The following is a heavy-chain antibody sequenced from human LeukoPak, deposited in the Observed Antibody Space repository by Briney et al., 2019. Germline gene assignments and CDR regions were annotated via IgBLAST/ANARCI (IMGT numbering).Heavy chain of an antibody. Sequence: ASVKVSCKASGYTFTGYYMHWVRQAPGQGLEWMGWINPNSGGTNYAQKFQGRVTMTRDTSISTAYMELSRLRSDDTAVYYCARRSRSPSELYYMDVWGKGTTVTVSS. J-gene: IGHJ6*03. D-gene: IGHD1-26*01. V-gene: IGHV1-2*02. CDR2: INPNSGGT. CDR3: ARRSRSPSELYYMDV. CDR1: GYTFTGYY.